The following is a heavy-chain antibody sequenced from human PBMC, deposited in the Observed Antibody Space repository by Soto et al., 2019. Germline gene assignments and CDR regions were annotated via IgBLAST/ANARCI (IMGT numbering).Heavy chain of an antibody. J-gene: IGHJ5*02. CDR1: GYTFNTYG. CDR3: ARGYYYDSSGYPKFDP. CDR2: ISAYDGKT. D-gene: IGHD3-22*01. Sequence: ASVKVSCKTSGYTFNTYGINWVRQAPGQGLELMGWISAYDGKTTYAEKFQGRVTLTTDTSTSTAYMELRSLRSEDTAVYYCARGYYYDSSGYPKFDPWGQGTLVTVSS. V-gene: IGHV1-18*01.